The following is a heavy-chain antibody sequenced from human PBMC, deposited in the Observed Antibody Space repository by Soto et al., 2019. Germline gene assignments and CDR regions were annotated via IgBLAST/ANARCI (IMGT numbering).Heavy chain of an antibody. CDR3: ARPRDYDSSGYYYLHDAFDI. CDR2: ISSSSSYI. V-gene: IGHV3-21*01. J-gene: IGHJ3*02. Sequence: EVQLVESGGGLVKPGGSLRLSCAASGFTFSSYSMNWVRQAPGKGLEWVSSISSSSSYIYYADSVKGRFTISRDNAKTYLYLQMNSLRAEDTAVYYCARPRDYDSSGYYYLHDAFDIWGQGTMVTVSS. CDR1: GFTFSSYS. D-gene: IGHD3-22*01.